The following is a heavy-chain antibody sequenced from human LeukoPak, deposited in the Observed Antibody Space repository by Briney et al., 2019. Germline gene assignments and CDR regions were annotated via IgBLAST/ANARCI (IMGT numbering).Heavy chain of an antibody. Sequence: GGSLRLSCAASGFSFSGHWMNWVRQPPGKGLEWVANIKADGSEKYYVDSVKGRFTISRDDAKRTVDLQMDNLRAEDTAIYYCAYRNNFEYWGQGALVTVSS. V-gene: IGHV3-7*05. CDR1: GFSFSGHW. CDR2: IKADGSEK. J-gene: IGHJ4*02. D-gene: IGHD1-26*01. CDR3: AYRNNFEY.